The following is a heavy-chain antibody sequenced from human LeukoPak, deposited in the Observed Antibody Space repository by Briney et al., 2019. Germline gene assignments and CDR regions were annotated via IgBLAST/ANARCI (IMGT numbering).Heavy chain of an antibody. CDR1: GYSFTIYW. V-gene: IGHV5-51*01. D-gene: IGHD3-22*01. CDR2: IYPGDSDA. J-gene: IGHJ4*02. CDR3: ARTYYYDSSGYYPKYYFDY. Sequence: GESLKISCKGSGYSFTIYWIGWVRQMPGKGLEWMGIIYPGDSDARYSPSFQGQVTISADKSISTAYLQWSSLKASDTAMYYCARTYYYDSSGYYPKYYFDYWGQGTLVTVSS.